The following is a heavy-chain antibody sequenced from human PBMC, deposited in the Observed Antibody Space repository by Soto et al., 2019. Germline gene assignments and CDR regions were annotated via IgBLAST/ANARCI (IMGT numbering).Heavy chain of an antibody. CDR3: ARDTGNYYCYGMDV. V-gene: IGHV1-69*06. J-gene: IGHJ6*02. CDR1: GGTFSSYA. D-gene: IGHD3-10*01. Sequence: QVQLVQSGAEVKKPGASVKVSCKASGGTFSSYAISWVRQAHGQGLEWMGGIIPIFGTANYAQKFQGRVTISADKSTSTAYRELSSLRSEDTAVYYCARDTGNYYCYGMDVWGQGTTVTVSS. CDR2: IIPIFGTA.